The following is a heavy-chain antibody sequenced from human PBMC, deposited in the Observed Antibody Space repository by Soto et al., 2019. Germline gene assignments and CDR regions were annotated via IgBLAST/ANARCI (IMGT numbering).Heavy chain of an antibody. D-gene: IGHD2-15*01. Sequence: QVQLQESGPGLVKPSGTLSLTCAVSGGSISSSNWWSWVRQPPGKGREWIGEIYHSGRTNYNPSLKSRVTISVDKSKILFSLKLTSVTAADTAVYYCARVGCSGGTCYSEKYYFDYWGQGTLVTVSS. J-gene: IGHJ4*02. CDR1: GGSISSSNW. V-gene: IGHV4-4*02. CDR2: IYHSGRT. CDR3: ARVGCSGGTCYSEKYYFDY.